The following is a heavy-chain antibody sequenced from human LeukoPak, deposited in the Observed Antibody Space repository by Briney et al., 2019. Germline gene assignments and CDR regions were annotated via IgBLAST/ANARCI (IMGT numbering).Heavy chain of an antibody. CDR3: ARGPRSDWYFDL. Sequence: SVKCRFTIFRDNAKNSLSLQMNSLRAEDTAVYYCARGPRSDWYFDLWGRGTLVTVSS. D-gene: IGHD1-26*01. J-gene: IGHJ2*01. V-gene: IGHV3-7*04.